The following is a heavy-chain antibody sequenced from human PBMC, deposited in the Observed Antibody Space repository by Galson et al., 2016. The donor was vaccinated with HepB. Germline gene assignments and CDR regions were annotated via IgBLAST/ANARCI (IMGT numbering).Heavy chain of an antibody. V-gene: IGHV1-18*01. Sequence: SVKVSCKASGYSFTNYGVTWVRQAPGQGLEWVAWISAYNGNTNYAPKLQGRVTMTTDTSMATAYMELRSLRSDDTAVYYCAGSSSGWFGYGMDVWGQGTTVTVSS. CDR1: GYSFTNYG. CDR3: AGSSSGWFGYGMDV. D-gene: IGHD6-19*01. CDR2: ISAYNGNT. J-gene: IGHJ6*02.